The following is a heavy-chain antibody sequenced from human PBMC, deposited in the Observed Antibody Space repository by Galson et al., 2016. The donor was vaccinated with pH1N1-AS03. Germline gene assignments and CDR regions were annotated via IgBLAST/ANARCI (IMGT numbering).Heavy chain of an antibody. J-gene: IGHJ5*02. V-gene: IGHV2-5*01. CDR2: IYWNDDE. CDR3: AHGILANYEFCSGPFNWFDP. CDR1: GFSLRTSGMG. D-gene: IGHD3-3*01. Sequence: PALVKPTQSLTLTCTFSGFSLRTSGMGVGWIRQSPGEALEWLALIYWNDDERYNPSLKNRLTIAKDTSKTQVVLTMTNIDPVDPAAYHCAHGILANYEFCSGPFNWFDPWGQGILVTVS.